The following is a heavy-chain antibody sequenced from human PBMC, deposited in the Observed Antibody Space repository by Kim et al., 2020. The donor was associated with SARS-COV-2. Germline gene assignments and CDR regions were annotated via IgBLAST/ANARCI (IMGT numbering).Heavy chain of an antibody. D-gene: IGHD3-10*01. V-gene: IGHV3-15*01. CDR2: IKSKTDGGTT. Sequence: GGSLRLSCAASGFTFSNAWMSWVRQAPGKGLEWVGRIKSKTDGGTTDYAAPVKARSTISRDDSKNTLYQQMNSRKTEEAAVYYCTTDRVLLHDSIYYYYYGMDVWGQGTTVTVSS. CDR1: GFTFSNAW. CDR3: TTDRVLLHDSIYYYYYGMDV. J-gene: IGHJ6*02.